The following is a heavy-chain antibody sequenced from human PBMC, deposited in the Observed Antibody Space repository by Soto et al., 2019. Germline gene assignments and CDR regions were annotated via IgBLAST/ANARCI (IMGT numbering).Heavy chain of an antibody. CDR2: INAGNGNT. CDR1: GYTFTIND. Sequence: GASVKLCCKASGYTFTINDMHWVRQATGQRLEWMGWINAGNGNTKYSQKFQGRVTITRDTSASTAYMELSSLRSEDTAVYYCASSYCGGDCYLSVGYLDPWGQGTLVTVSS. D-gene: IGHD2-21*02. J-gene: IGHJ5*02. V-gene: IGHV1-3*01. CDR3: ASSYCGGDCYLSVGYLDP.